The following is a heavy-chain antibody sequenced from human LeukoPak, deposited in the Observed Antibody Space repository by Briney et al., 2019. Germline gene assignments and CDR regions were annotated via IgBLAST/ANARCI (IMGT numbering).Heavy chain of an antibody. D-gene: IGHD3-22*01. J-gene: IGHJ4*02. CDR1: GFTFSSYA. Sequence: GGSLRLSCAASGFTFSSYAMSWVRQAPGKGLEWVSAISGSGGSTYYADSVKGRFTISRDNSKNTLYLQMNSLRAEDTAVYYCAQGSPPYDYYDSSGYHPFDHWGQGTLVTVSS. V-gene: IGHV3-23*01. CDR2: ISGSGGST. CDR3: AQGSPPYDYYDSSGYHPFDH.